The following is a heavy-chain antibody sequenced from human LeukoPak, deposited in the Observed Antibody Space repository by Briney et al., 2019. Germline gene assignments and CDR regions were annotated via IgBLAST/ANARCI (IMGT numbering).Heavy chain of an antibody. Sequence: ASVKVSCKASGYTFTSYYIHWVRQAPGQGLEWMGIINPSGDTTRYAQKFQGRVTMTRDMPTSTVYMELSSLRSEDTAVYYCAARSEAVAGQYYYYGMDVWGQGTTVTVSS. J-gene: IGHJ6*02. CDR1: GYTFTSYY. CDR2: INPSGDTT. CDR3: AARSEAVAGQYYYYGMDV. D-gene: IGHD6-19*01. V-gene: IGHV1-46*01.